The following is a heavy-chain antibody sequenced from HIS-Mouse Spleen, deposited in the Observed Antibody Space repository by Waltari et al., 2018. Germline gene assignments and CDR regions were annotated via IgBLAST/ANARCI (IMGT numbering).Heavy chain of an antibody. CDR2: IKQDGSEK. D-gene: IGHD6-6*01. CDR1: GFTFSSYW. J-gene: IGHJ4*02. Sequence: EVQLVESGGGLVQPGGSLRLSCAASGFTFSSYWLSWVRQAQGKGLEWVANIKQDGSEKYYVDSVKGRFTISRDNAKNSLYLQMNSLRAEDTAVYYCARFPGKGYSSSGDYWGQGTLVTVSS. V-gene: IGHV3-7*01. CDR3: ARFPGKGYSSSGDY.